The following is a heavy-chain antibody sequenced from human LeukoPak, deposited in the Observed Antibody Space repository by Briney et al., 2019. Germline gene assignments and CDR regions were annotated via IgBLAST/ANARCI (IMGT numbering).Heavy chain of an antibody. V-gene: IGHV3-23*01. CDR3: AKYMTPGTVAAIPPFDY. Sequence: GGSLRLSCAASGFGFSSYAVSWVRQGPGKGLEWVSSVTGIVGRTYYADSVDGRFTISRDNSKSTVYLQMNSLRAEDTAVYYCAKYMTPGTVAAIPPFDYWGQGTLVTVSS. J-gene: IGHJ4*02. CDR1: GFGFSSYA. D-gene: IGHD5-12*01. CDR2: VTGIVGRT.